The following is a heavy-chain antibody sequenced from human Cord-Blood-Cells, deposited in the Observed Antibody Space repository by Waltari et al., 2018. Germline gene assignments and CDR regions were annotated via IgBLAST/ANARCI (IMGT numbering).Heavy chain of an antibody. J-gene: IGHJ4*02. D-gene: IGHD2-15*01. CDR2: INHSGST. CDR3: ARGLGCSGGSCLYYFDY. Sequence: QVQLQQWGAGLLKPSETLSLTCAVYGGSFSGYYWSWIRQPPGKGLEWIGEINHSGSTNYNPSLKSRCTISVDTSKNQFSLKLSSVTAADTAVYYCARGLGCSGGSCLYYFDYWGQGTLVTVSS. V-gene: IGHV4-34*01. CDR1: GGSFSGYY.